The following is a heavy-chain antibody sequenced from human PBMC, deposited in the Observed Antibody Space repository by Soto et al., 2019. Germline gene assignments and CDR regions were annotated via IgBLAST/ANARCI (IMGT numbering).Heavy chain of an antibody. V-gene: IGHV1-69*02. CDR3: ATTTYIVVVPAAMGDDAFDI. D-gene: IGHD2-2*01. J-gene: IGHJ3*02. Sequence: QVQLVQSGAEVKKPGSSVKVSCKASGGTFSSYTISWVRQAPGQGLEWMGRIIPILGIANYAQKFQGRVTITADKSTSTAYMELSSLRSEDTAVYYCATTTYIVVVPAAMGDDAFDIWGQGTMVTASS. CDR1: GGTFSSYT. CDR2: IIPILGIA.